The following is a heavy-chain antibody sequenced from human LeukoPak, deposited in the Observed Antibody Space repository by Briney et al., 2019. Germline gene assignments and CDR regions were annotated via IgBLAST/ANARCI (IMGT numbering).Heavy chain of an antibody. V-gene: IGHV4-31*03. CDR3: ARGPRYYYGSGSYIDY. D-gene: IGHD3-10*01. Sequence: SQTLSLTCTVSGGSISSGGYYRTWIRQHPGKGLEWIGYIYYSGSSYYNPSLKSRLTISVDTSKNQFSLKLSSVTAADTALYYCARGPRYYYGSGSYIDYWGQEPWSPSPQ. CDR1: GGSISSGGYY. J-gene: IGHJ4*01. CDR2: IYYSGSS.